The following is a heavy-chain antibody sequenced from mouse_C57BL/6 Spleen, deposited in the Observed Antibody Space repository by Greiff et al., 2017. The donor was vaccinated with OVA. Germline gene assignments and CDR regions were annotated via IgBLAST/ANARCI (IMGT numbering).Heavy chain of an antibody. CDR1: GFTFTAYY. D-gene: IGHD2-2*01. CDR2: IRNKANGYTT. V-gene: IGHV7-3*01. J-gene: IGHJ2*01. Sequence: EVHLVESGGGLVQPGGSLSLSCAASGFTFTAYYMSWVRQPPGKALEWFGFIRNKANGYTTEYSASVKGPFTISRDNSQSILYLQIKALRAEDSATDYCARYNYGYDDDYFDYWGQGTTLTVSA. CDR3: ARYNYGYDDDYFDY.